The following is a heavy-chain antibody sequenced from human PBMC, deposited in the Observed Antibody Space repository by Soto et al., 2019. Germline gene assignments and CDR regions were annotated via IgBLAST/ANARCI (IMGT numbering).Heavy chain of an antibody. D-gene: IGHD6-19*01. CDR3: ARVARYSSGWTYYFDY. V-gene: IGHV1-2*02. CDR2: INPNSGGT. Sequence: ASVKVSCKASGYTFTGYYMHWVRQAPGQGLEWMGWINPNSGGTNYAQKLQGRVTMTTDTSTSTAYMELRSLRSDDTAVFYCARVARYSSGWTYYFDYWGQGTLVTVSS. J-gene: IGHJ4*02. CDR1: GYTFTGYY.